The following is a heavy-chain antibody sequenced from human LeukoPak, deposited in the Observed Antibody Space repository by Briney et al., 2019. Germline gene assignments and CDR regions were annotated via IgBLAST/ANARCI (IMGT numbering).Heavy chain of an antibody. J-gene: IGHJ4*02. CDR1: GATLHSFV. D-gene: IGHD6-19*01. V-gene: IGHV3-23*01. CDR3: TKDLMTGFSSGWYFGY. Sequence: GGSLRLSCAASGATLHSFVMSWVRQAPGKGLEWLAVTSGTEDSTHYADSVRGRFIISTDSSKKSLYLQMNSLRAEDTAVYYCTKDLMTGFSSGWYFGYWGLGTLVTVSS. CDR2: TSGTEDST.